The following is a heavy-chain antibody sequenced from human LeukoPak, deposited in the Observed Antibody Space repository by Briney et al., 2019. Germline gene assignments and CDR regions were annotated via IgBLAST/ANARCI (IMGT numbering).Heavy chain of an antibody. CDR1: GLTFSGSA. V-gene: IGHV3-7*04. J-gene: IGHJ3*02. CDR3: ARVDGHDAFDI. CDR2: IKQDGSDK. Sequence: GGSLRLSCAASGLTFSGSAMHWVRQAAGKGLEWVANIKQDGSDKYYVDSVRGRFTISRDNAKNSLYLQMDSLRAEDTAVYFCARVDGHDAFDIWGQGTMVTVSS. D-gene: IGHD3/OR15-3a*01.